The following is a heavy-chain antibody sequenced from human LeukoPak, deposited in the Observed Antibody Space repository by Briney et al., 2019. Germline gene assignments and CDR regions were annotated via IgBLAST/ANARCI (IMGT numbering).Heavy chain of an antibody. CDR2: INHSGST. CDR3: ASTMVRGARLYYYYMDV. Sequence: SETLSLTCAVYGGSFSGYYWSWIRQPPGKGLEWIGEINHSGSTNYNPSLKSRVTISVDTSKNQFSLKLSSVTAADTAVYYCASTMVRGARLYYYYMDVWGKGTTVTISS. J-gene: IGHJ6*03. V-gene: IGHV4-34*01. D-gene: IGHD3-10*01. CDR1: GGSFSGYY.